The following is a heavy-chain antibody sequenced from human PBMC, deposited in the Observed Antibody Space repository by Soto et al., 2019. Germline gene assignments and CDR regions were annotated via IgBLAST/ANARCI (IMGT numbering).Heavy chain of an antibody. V-gene: IGHV1-69*06. CDR3: ARAGYCSGASCYWFDY. CDR1: GDTFSSYA. Sequence: QVQLVQSGAEVKKPGSSVKVSCKASGDTFSSYAFSWVRQAPGQGLEWMGGIIPIFVTPKYAQKFQGRVTITADKSTSTAYMELSSLRSEDTAVYYCARAGYCSGASCYWFDYWGQGALVTGSS. D-gene: IGHD2-15*01. J-gene: IGHJ4*02. CDR2: IIPIFVTP.